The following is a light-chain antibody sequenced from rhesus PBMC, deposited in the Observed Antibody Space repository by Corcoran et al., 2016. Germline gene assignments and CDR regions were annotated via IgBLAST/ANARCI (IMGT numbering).Light chain of an antibody. Sequence: DIQMTQSPSSVSASVGDRVTITCRASQGISSYLAWYQQKPVKAPKLLTYYATTLQSGVPSRFRGSGSGTEFTRTISSLQAEDFATYYCQQDNSLPYSFGQGTKVEIK. CDR2: YAT. CDR1: QGISSY. V-gene: IGKV1-25*01. CDR3: QQDNSLPYS. J-gene: IGKJ2*01.